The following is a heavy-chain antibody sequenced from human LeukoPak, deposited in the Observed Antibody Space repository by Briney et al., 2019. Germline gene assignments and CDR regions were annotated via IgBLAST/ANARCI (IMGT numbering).Heavy chain of an antibody. CDR1: GGSFSSYY. Sequence: SETLSLTCAVSGGSFSSYYWSWIRQPPGKGLEWIGEIDHSGSTYYNPSLKSRVTISVDTSKNQFSLKLSSVTAADTAVYYCARVDRSGDYYYYYMDVWGKGTTVTVSS. CDR3: ARVDRSGDYYYYYMDV. J-gene: IGHJ6*03. V-gene: IGHV4-34*01. D-gene: IGHD3-9*01. CDR2: IDHSGST.